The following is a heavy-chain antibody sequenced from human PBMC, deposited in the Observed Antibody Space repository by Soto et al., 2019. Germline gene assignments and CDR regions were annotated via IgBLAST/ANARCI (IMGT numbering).Heavy chain of an antibody. CDR1: GGSISSGGYS. J-gene: IGHJ4*02. V-gene: IGHV4-30-2*01. CDR2: IYHSGST. CDR3: ARAVSGSYFFDY. Sequence: SETLSLTCAVSGGSISSGGYSWSWIRQPPGKGLEWIGYIYHSGSTYYNPSLKSPVTISVDRSKNQFSLKLSSVTAADTAVYYCARAVSGSYFFDYWGQGTLVTVSS. D-gene: IGHD1-26*01.